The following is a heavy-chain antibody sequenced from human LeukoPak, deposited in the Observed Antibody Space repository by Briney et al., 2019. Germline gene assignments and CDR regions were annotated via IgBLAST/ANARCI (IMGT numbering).Heavy chain of an antibody. V-gene: IGHV4-30-2*01. D-gene: IGHD3-22*01. J-gene: IGHJ3*02. CDR1: GGSISSGGYS. CDR2: IYHSGST. Sequence: NPSETLSLTCAVSGGSISSGGYSWSWIRQPPGKGLEWIGYIYHSGSTYYNPSLKSRVTISVDRSKNQFSLKLSSVTAADTAVYHCARDPGYYDSSGYYSFYAFDIWGQGTMVTVSS. CDR3: ARDPGYYDSSGYYSFYAFDI.